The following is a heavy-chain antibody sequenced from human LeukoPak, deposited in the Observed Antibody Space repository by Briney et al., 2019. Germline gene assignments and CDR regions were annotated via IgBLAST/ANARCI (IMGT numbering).Heavy chain of an antibody. V-gene: IGHV1-18*01. Sequence: ASVKVSCKASGYTFNRHGISWVRQAPGQGLEWMGWISCYNGDTHYAENHQGRLTMTRDASTSTAYMELRSLRSDDTAIYYCARDPSNTGGFHAWFDYWGQGTLVTVSS. CDR3: ARDPSNTGGFHAWFDY. J-gene: IGHJ4*02. CDR2: ISCYNGDT. D-gene: IGHD2-8*02. CDR1: GYTFNRHG.